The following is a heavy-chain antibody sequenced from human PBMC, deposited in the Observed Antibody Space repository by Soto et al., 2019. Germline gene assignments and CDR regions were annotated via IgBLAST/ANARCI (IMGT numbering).Heavy chain of an antibody. CDR3: VNPYYDSSGYYYDAFDI. CDR2: ISSNGGST. D-gene: IGHD3-22*01. CDR1: GFTFSSYA. Sequence: GGSLRLSCSASGFTFSSYAMHWVRQAPGKGLEYVSAISSNGGSTYYADSVKGRFTISRDNSKNTLYLQMSSLRAEDTAVYYCVNPYYDSSGYYYDAFDIWGQGTMVTVS. J-gene: IGHJ3*02. V-gene: IGHV3-64D*08.